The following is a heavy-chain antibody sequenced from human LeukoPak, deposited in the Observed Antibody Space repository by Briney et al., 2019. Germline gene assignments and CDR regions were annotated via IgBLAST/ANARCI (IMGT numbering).Heavy chain of an antibody. D-gene: IGHD3-10*01. CDR1: GYRLSELS. V-gene: IGHV1-24*01. Sequence: GASVKVSCKVSGYRLSELSLHWVRQAPGKGLEWMGGLDREHGEKYYPQKFQGRVTVIEETSTDTAYMELSSLRSDDTAVYYCATAGILWFGELSTLLDYWGQGTLVIVSS. J-gene: IGHJ4*02. CDR2: LDREHGEK. CDR3: ATAGILWFGELSTLLDY.